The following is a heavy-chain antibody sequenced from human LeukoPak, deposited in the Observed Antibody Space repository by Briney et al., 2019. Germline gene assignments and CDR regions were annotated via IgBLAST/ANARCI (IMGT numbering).Heavy chain of an antibody. CDR2: ISGSGGST. V-gene: IGHV3-23*01. CDR3: AKQLGYCSDGSCYFPY. J-gene: IGHJ4*02. CDR1: GFTFSSYA. Sequence: PGGSLRLSCAASGFTFSSYAMSWVRQAPGKGLEWVSAISGSGGSTYYADSVQGRFTISRDNSKSTLCLQMNSLRAEDTAVYYCAKQLGYCSDGSCYFPYWGQGTLVTVPS. D-gene: IGHD2-15*01.